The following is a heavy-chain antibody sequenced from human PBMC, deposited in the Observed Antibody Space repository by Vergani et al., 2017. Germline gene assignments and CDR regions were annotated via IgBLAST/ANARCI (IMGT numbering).Heavy chain of an antibody. V-gene: IGHV1-18*01. CDR1: GYTFTSYG. CDR3: ARGPSYSSTSRQSFVGPI. J-gene: IGHJ3*02. CDR2: ISAYNGNT. D-gene: IGHD2-2*01. Sequence: QVQLVQSGAEVKKPGASVKVSCKASGYTFTSYGIGWVRQAPGQGLEWMGWISAYNGNTNYSQKLQGRVTMTTDTSTSTAYMELRSLRSDDTAVYYCARGPSYSSTSRQSFVGPIWGQATMVTVSS.